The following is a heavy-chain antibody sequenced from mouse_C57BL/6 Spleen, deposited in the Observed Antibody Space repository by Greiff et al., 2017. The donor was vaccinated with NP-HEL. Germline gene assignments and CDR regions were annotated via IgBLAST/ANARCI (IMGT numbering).Heavy chain of an antibody. Sequence: EVKLLESGPGLVKPSQSLSLTCSVTGYSITSGYYWNWIRQFPGNKLEWMGYISYDGSNNYNPSLKNRISITRDTSKNQFFLKLNSVTTEDTATYYCAREALWFAYWGQGTLVTVSA. CDR1: GYSITSGYY. V-gene: IGHV3-6*01. CDR3: AREALWFAY. CDR2: ISYDGSN. J-gene: IGHJ3*01.